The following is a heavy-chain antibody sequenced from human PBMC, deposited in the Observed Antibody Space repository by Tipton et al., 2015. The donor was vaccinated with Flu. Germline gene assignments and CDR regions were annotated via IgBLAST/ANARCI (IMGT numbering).Heavy chain of an antibody. V-gene: IGHV4-39*01. CDR3: ATNRQLDAFAL. D-gene: IGHD6-6*01. CDR2: IHYTGTT. J-gene: IGHJ3*01. CDR1: GGSIITGSTY. Sequence: TLSLTCSVSGGSIITGSTYWGWIRLAPGRGLEWIGSIHYTGTTHFNPSLKSRVTISIDTSKHQFSLNLRSVTAADTALYYCATNRQLDAFALWGQGTRVIVSS.